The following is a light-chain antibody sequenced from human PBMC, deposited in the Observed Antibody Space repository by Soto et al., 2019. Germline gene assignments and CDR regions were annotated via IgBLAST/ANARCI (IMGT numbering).Light chain of an antibody. Sequence: QSALTQPASVSGSPGQSITISCTGTSSDVGGYNYVSWYQQHPGKAPKLMIYEVSNRPSGVSNRFSGSKSGNTASLTISGRQAEDEADYYCSSYTSSSIHDVFGTGTKVTVL. V-gene: IGLV2-14*01. CDR3: SSYTSSSIHDV. CDR2: EVS. J-gene: IGLJ1*01. CDR1: SSDVGGYNY.